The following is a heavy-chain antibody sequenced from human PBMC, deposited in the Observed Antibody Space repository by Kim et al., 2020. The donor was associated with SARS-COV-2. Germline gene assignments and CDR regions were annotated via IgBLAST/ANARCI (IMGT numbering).Heavy chain of an antibody. CDR1: GGSVSSGSYY. D-gene: IGHD3-10*01. CDR3: ARDRVTMVRGVKGWFDP. V-gene: IGHV4-61*01. CDR2: IYYSGST. Sequence: SETLSLTCTVSGGSVSSGSYYWSWIRQPPGKGLEWIGYIYYSGSTNYNPSLKSRVTISVDTSKNQFSLKLSSVTAADTAVYYCARDRVTMVRGVKGWFDP. J-gene: IGHJ5*02.